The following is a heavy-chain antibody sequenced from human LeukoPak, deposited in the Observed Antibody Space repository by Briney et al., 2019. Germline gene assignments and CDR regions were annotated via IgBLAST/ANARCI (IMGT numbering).Heavy chain of an antibody. Sequence: GGSLRLSCAASGFTFSSYAMSWVRQAPGKGLEWVSAISGSGGSTYYADSVKGRFTISRDNSKNTLYLQMNSLGAEDTAVYYCAKTFMRRYCSSTSCPGGDYWGQGTLVTVSS. CDR1: GFTFSSYA. D-gene: IGHD2-2*01. J-gene: IGHJ4*02. CDR3: AKTFMRRYCSSTSCPGGDY. CDR2: ISGSGGST. V-gene: IGHV3-23*01.